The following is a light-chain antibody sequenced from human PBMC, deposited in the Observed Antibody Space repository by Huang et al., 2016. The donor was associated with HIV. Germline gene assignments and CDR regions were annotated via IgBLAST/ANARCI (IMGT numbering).Light chain of an antibody. CDR3: QQRSNWPLT. V-gene: IGKV3-11*01. Sequence: EIVLTQSPATPSLSPGERATLSCRASQSVSTYLAWYQQKPGQAPRLLIYDKSNRATGVPARFSGSGSGTDFTLTISSLEPEDFAVYYCQQRSNWPLTFGGGTKVEIK. CDR2: DKS. J-gene: IGKJ4*01. CDR1: QSVSTY.